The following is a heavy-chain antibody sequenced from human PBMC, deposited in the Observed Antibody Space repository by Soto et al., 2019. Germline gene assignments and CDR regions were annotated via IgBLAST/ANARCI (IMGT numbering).Heavy chain of an antibody. V-gene: IGHV3-23*01. CDR1: GFTFSNYA. D-gene: IGHD3-16*02. CDR2: VGGSGVST. Sequence: GGSLRLSCVASGFTFSNYAMTWVRQAPGKGLEWVSTVGGSGVSTYHADSVQGRFTTSRDNSKNTLYLQMISLRAEDTAVYYCVKARETLGELSNDWGQGTLVTVSS. CDR3: VKARETLGELSND. J-gene: IGHJ4*02.